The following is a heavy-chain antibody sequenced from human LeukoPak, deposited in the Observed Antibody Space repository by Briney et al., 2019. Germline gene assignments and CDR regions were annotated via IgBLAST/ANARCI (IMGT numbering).Heavy chain of an antibody. D-gene: IGHD6-25*01. Sequence: PGGSLRLSCAASGFTFSSYSMNWVRQAPGKGLEWVSSISSSSSYIYYADSVKGRFTISRDNAKNSLYLQMNSLRAEGTAVYYCARSGWGEEPYYYYMDVWGKGTTVTVS. CDR2: ISSSSSYI. CDR1: GFTFSSYS. J-gene: IGHJ6*03. CDR3: ARSGWGEEPYYYYMDV. V-gene: IGHV3-21*01.